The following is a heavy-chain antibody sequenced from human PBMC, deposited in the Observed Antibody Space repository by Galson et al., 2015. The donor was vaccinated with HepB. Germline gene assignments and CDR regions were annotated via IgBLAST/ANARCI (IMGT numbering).Heavy chain of an antibody. CDR3: ARVGWDSGWCIDY. Sequence: SLRLSCAASGFIFRKYGIHWVRQAPGKGLEWVAIIWHDGTNKYYADSVKGRFTISRDNSKNTVDLQMNSLRGEDTAVYYCARVGWDSGWCIDYWGQGTLVTVSS. CDR2: IWHDGTNK. CDR1: GFIFRKYG. D-gene: IGHD6-19*01. J-gene: IGHJ4*02. V-gene: IGHV3-33*01.